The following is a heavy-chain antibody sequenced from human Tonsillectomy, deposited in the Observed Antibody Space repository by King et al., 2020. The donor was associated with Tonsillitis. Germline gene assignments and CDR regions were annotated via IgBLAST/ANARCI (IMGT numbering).Heavy chain of an antibody. Sequence: VQLQESGPGLVKPSETLSLTCTVSGGSISSYYWSWIRQPPGKGLEWIGYIYYSGSTNYNPSLKIRVTISVDTSKNQFSLKLSSVTAADTAVYYCARHATGFRYYYDSSGYYEYFQHWGQGTLVTVSS. D-gene: IGHD3-22*01. CDR1: GGSISSYY. CDR3: ARHATGFRYYYDSSGYYEYFQH. V-gene: IGHV4-59*08. CDR2: IYYSGST. J-gene: IGHJ1*01.